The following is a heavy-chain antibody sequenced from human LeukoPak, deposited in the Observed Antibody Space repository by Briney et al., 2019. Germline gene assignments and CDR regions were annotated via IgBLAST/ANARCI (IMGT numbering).Heavy chain of an antibody. CDR1: GGSFSGYY. Sequence: PSETLSLTCAVYGGSFSGYYWSWIRQPPGKGLEWIGEINHSGSTNYNPSLKSRVTISVDTSKNQFSLKLSSVTAADTAVYYCARHSLSCMGCVGYYMDVWGKGTTVTVSS. D-gene: IGHD1-26*01. CDR2: INHSGST. J-gene: IGHJ6*03. V-gene: IGHV4-34*01. CDR3: ARHSLSCMGCVGYYMDV.